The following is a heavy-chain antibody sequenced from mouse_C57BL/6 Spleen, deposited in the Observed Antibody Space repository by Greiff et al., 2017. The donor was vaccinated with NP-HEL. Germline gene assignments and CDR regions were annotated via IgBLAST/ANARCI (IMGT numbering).Heavy chain of an antibody. CDR3: ARGPYGNYFDY. Sequence: VKLMESGPELVKPGASVKLSCKASGYTFTSYDINWVKQRPGQGLEWIGWIYPRDGTNKYNEKFKGKATLTVDTSSSTAYMELHSLTSEDSAVYFCARGPYGNYFDYWGQGTTLTVSS. D-gene: IGHD2-1*01. V-gene: IGHV1-85*01. CDR1: GYTFTSYD. CDR2: IYPRDGTN. J-gene: IGHJ2*01.